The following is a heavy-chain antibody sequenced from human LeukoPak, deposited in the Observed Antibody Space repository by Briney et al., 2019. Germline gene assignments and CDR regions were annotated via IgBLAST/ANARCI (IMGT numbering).Heavy chain of an antibody. J-gene: IGHJ4*02. CDR1: GFTFSSYS. CDR3: ARGGITMVQGVIIG. V-gene: IGHV3-21*01. D-gene: IGHD3-10*01. CDR2: ISSSSSYI. Sequence: GGSLRLSCAASGFTFSSYSMNWVRQAPGKGLEWVSSISSSSSYIYYADSVKGRFTISRDNAKNLLYLQMNSLRAEDTAVYYCARGGITMVQGVIIGWGQGTLVTVSS.